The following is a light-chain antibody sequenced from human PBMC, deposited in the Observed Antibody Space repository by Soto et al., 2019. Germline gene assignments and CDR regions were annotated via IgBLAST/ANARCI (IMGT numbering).Light chain of an antibody. CDR1: SSDVGDYIY. CDR3: SSFVAGNNYWV. J-gene: IGLJ3*02. V-gene: IGLV2-8*01. Sequence: QSALTQPASVSGSPGQSITISCTGTSSDVGDYIYVSWYQQHPGKAPKLMLYEVTKRPSGVPDRFSASKSGNTASLTVSGLQAEDEADYYCSSFVAGNNYWVFGGGTQLTVL. CDR2: EVT.